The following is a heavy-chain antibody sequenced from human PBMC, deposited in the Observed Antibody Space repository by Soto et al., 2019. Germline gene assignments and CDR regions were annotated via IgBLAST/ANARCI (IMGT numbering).Heavy chain of an antibody. V-gene: IGHV3-30-3*01. CDR1: GFTFSSYA. CDR2: ISYDGSNK. D-gene: IGHD5-18*01. Sequence: GGSLSLSCAASGFTFSSYAMHWVRQAPGKGLEWVAVISYDGSNKYYADSVKGRFTISRDNSKNTLYLQMNSLRAEDTAVYYCARDDVDTAMVSGWFDYWGQGTLVTVSS. CDR3: ARDDVDTAMVSGWFDY. J-gene: IGHJ4*02.